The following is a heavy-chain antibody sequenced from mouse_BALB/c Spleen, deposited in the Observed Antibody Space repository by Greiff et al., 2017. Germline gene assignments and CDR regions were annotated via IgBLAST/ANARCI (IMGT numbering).Heavy chain of an antibody. V-gene: IGHV5-17*02. D-gene: IGHD3-3*01. J-gene: IGHJ4*01. CDR2: ISSGSSTI. Sequence: EVKLMESGGGLVQPGGSRKLSCAASGFTFSSFGMHWVRQAPEKGLEWVAYISSGSSTIYYADTVKGRFTISRDNPKNTLFLQMTSLRSEDTAMYYCARLRLGAMDYWGQGTSVTVSS. CDR3: ARLRLGAMDY. CDR1: GFTFSSFG.